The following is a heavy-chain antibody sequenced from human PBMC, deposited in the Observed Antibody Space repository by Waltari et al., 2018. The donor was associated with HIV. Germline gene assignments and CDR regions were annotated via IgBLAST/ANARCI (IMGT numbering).Heavy chain of an antibody. Sequence: GSLRLSCAASGFTFSSYSMNWVRQAPGKGLEWVSSISSSSSYIYYADSVKGRFTISRDNAKNSLYLQMNSLRAEDTAVYYCVRDFWGGYYYGMDVWGQGTTVTVSS. D-gene: IGHD3-16*01. J-gene: IGHJ6*02. V-gene: IGHV3-21*01. CDR1: GFTFSSYS. CDR3: VRDFWGGYYYGMDV. CDR2: ISSSSSYI.